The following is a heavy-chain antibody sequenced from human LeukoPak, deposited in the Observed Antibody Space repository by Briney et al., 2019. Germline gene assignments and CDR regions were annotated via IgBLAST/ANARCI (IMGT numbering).Heavy chain of an antibody. D-gene: IGHD6-19*01. CDR2: ISWYSGSI. V-gene: IGHV3-9*03. J-gene: IGHJ4*02. CDR3: AKAHSSGGWYYFDY. Sequence: GRSLRLACTASGFTFEDYAMHWVRQAAGEGLGAAASISWYSGSIGYADSVKGRFTISRDNAKNSLYLQMNSLIAEDMAVYYCAKAHSSGGWYYFDYWGQGTLVTVSS. CDR1: GFTFEDYA.